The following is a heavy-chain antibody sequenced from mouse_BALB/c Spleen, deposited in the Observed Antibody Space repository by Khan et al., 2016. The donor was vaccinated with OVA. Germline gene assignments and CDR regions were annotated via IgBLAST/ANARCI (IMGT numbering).Heavy chain of an antibody. V-gene: IGHV5-4*02. CDR3: VRGYYGDPFAY. CDR2: ISDGGSYI. J-gene: IGHJ3*01. CDR1: GFTFSDYY. Sequence: EVELVESGGGLVKPGGSLTLSCAASGFTFSDYYMYWVRQTPEKRLEWVATISDGGSYIYYLDSVKGRFTISRDDAENNLNLQMSSLKSEDTAMYYCVRGYYGDPFAYWSQGTLVTVSA. D-gene: IGHD2-13*01.